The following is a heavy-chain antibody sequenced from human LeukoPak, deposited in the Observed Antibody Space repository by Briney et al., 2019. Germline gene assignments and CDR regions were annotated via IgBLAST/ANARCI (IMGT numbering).Heavy chain of an antibody. Sequence: GGSLRLSCAVSGFTFSTKSMNWVRQAPGKGLEWVSYITADSGATYYADSVKGRFTISRDNSKNTLYLQMNSLRAEDTAVYYCAKDRLKRGAAAGKEYYYGMDVWGQGTTVTVSS. CDR2: ITADSGAT. CDR1: GFTFSTKS. CDR3: AKDRLKRGAAAGKEYYYGMDV. J-gene: IGHJ6*02. V-gene: IGHV3-48*01. D-gene: IGHD6-13*01.